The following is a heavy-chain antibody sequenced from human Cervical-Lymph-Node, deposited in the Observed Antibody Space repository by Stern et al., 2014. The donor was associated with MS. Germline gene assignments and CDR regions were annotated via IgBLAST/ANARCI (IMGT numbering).Heavy chain of an antibody. V-gene: IGHV5-51*01. CDR2: IYPGDSET. CDR1: GFKFSIYW. Sequence: VQLVESGAELIRPGESLKISCKGSGFKFSIYWIDWVRQMPGKGLEWLGFIYPGDSETRSRPSFQGPVTMSAATYTSTAYLQLSSLNASDTAMYFCARQTTAWASDVWGQGTLVTVSS. CDR3: ARQTTAWASDV. D-gene: IGHD1-14*01. J-gene: IGHJ4*02.